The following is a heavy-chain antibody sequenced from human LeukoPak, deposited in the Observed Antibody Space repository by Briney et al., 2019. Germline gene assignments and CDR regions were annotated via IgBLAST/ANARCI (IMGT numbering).Heavy chain of an antibody. CDR2: TKQVGSDK. J-gene: IGHJ1*01. D-gene: IGHD6-13*01. Sequence: GGALRLSRAASGYTLRSSRASWVRDAPGRGRGWVANTKQVGSDKYYVDYVKGRFTISRNNAKNSLNMQMNSMRSEDTAEYSCARDMGHGIWYGAEYDEHWGQGTLVTVSS. CDR3: ARDMGHGIWYGAEYDEH. CDR1: GYTLRSSR. V-gene: IGHV3-7*04.